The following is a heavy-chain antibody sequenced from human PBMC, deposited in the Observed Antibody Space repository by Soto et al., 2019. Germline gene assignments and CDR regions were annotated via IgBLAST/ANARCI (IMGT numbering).Heavy chain of an antibody. V-gene: IGHV3-48*01. D-gene: IGHD3-22*01. CDR1: GFTFSSYG. CDR3: ARDQLYYNDISGRPLNAFDV. Sequence: GSLRLSCAASGFTFSSYGMHWVRQAPGKGLEWVSYIGIGSSTKYYADSVKGRFTISRDNAKNSLYLQMNSLRAEDTAVYYCARDQLYYNDISGRPLNAFDVWGQGTMVTVS. CDR2: IGIGSSTK. J-gene: IGHJ3*01.